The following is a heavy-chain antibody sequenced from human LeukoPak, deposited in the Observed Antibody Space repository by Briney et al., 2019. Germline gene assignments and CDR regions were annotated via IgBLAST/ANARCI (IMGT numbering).Heavy chain of an antibody. D-gene: IGHD3-10*01. CDR2: IYHSGST. J-gene: IGHJ4*02. Sequence: SETLSLTCTVSGYSISSGCYWGWIRQPPGKGLEWIGSIYHSGSTYYNPSLKSRVTISVDTSENQFSLKLSSVTAADTAVYYCARTRYYYNSRSYGAPYYFDYWGQGTLVTVSS. CDR3: ARTRYYYNSRSYGAPYYFDY. V-gene: IGHV4-38-2*02. CDR1: GYSISSGCY.